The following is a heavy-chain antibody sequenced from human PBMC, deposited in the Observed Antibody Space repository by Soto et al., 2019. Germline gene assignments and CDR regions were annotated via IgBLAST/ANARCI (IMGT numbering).Heavy chain of an antibody. D-gene: IGHD1-20*01. CDR3: ARISYNWNLGGGFDY. J-gene: IGHJ4*02. V-gene: IGHV1-18*04. CDR2: INTYNSNT. Sequence: QVQLVQSGAEVKKPGASVKVSCKASGYTFTSYGISWVRQAPGQGLEWMGWINTYNSNTNYAQKFQGRVTMTTDTSTSTAYMELRSLRSDDTAVYYCARISYNWNLGGGFDYWGQGTLVTVSS. CDR1: GYTFTSYG.